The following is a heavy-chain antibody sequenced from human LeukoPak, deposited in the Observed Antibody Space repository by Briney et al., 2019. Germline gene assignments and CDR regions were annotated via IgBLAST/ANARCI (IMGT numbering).Heavy chain of an antibody. CDR2: ISSSGGST. D-gene: IGHD6-13*01. J-gene: IGHJ4*02. Sequence: GGSLRLSCAASGFSFSSNAMSWVRQAPGKGLEWVSTISSSGGSTYYADSVKGRFTISRDNSKSTLYLQMNSLRAEDTAVYYCAKATFASSWNLYFDYWGQGTLVTVSS. CDR3: AKATFASSWNLYFDY. CDR1: GFSFSSNA. V-gene: IGHV3-23*01.